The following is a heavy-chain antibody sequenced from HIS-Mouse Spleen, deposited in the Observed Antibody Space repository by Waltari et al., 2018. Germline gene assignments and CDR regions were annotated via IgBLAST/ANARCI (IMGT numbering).Heavy chain of an antibody. CDR3: ARVPVEQSSSWYYFDY. V-gene: IGHV1-2*02. Sequence: QVQLVQSGAEVKKPGASVKVSCRASGYTFPGYYMHGVRQAPGQGLEWMGWINPNSGGTNYAQKFQGRVTMTRDTSISTAYMELSRLRSDDTAVYYCARVPVEQSSSWYYFDYWGQGTLVTVSS. CDR1: GYTFPGYY. J-gene: IGHJ4*02. CDR2: INPNSGGT. D-gene: IGHD6-13*01.